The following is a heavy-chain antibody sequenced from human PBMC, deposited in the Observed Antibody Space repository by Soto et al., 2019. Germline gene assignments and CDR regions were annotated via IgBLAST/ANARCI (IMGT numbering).Heavy chain of an antibody. Sequence: SEILSLTCTVSGGSISSSSYYWGWIRQPPGKGLEWIGSIYYSGSTYYNPSLKSRVTISVDTSKNQFSLKLSSVTAADTAVYYCARRLRTQLDPPDYYYYGMDVWGQGTTVTVSS. CDR1: GGSISSSSYY. J-gene: IGHJ6*02. CDR3: ARRLRTQLDPPDYYYYGMDV. V-gene: IGHV4-39*01. D-gene: IGHD6-6*01. CDR2: IYYSGST.